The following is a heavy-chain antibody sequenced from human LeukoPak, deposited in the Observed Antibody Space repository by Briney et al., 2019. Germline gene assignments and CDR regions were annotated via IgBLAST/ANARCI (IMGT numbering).Heavy chain of an antibody. CDR2: IIPIFGTA. CDR3: ARSVDTAVDDAFDI. D-gene: IGHD5-18*01. J-gene: IGHJ3*02. Sequence: SVKVSCKASGGTFSSYAISWVRQAPGQGLEDRRGIIPIFGTANYAQKFEGRVTITADESTSTAYMELSSLRSEDTAVYYWARSVDTAVDDAFDIWGQGTMVTVSS. V-gene: IGHV1-69*01. CDR1: GGTFSSYA.